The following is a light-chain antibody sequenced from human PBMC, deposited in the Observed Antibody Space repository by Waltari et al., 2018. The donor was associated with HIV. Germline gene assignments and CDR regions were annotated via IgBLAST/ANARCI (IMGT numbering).Light chain of an antibody. Sequence: QSALTQPPSASGSPGQSVTISCTGTNSDIGGYNYVSWYQQHPGKAPKLDISEVTKRPSGVPGRFSGSKSGTTASLTVSGLQAEDEADYYCSSYANKNGFYVVFGGGTRLTVL. V-gene: IGLV2-8*01. CDR3: SSYANKNGFYVV. CDR2: EVT. CDR1: NSDIGGYNY. J-gene: IGLJ2*01.